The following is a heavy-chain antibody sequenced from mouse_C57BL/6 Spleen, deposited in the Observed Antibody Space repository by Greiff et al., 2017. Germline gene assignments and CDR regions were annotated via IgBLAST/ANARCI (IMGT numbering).Heavy chain of an antibody. D-gene: IGHD1-3*01. Sequence: DVMLVESGGDLVKPGGSLKLSCAASGFTFSSYGMSWVRQTPDKRLEWVATISSGGSYTYYPDSVKGRFTISRDNAKNTLYLQMSSLKSEDTAMYYCARHERGSGFDYWGQGTTLTVSS. V-gene: IGHV5-6*02. J-gene: IGHJ2*01. CDR2: ISSGGSYT. CDR3: ARHERGSGFDY. CDR1: GFTFSSYG.